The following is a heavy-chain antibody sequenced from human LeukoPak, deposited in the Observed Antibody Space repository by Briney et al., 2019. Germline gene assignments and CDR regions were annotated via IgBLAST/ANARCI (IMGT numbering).Heavy chain of an antibody. CDR2: IDPDGSDI. CDR1: GLTISRSW. J-gene: IGHJ4*02. V-gene: IGHV3-7*04. CDR3: IRGSSSY. Sequence: GGSLRLSCAVSGLTISRSWMSWVRQAPGKGLEWVANIDPDGSDIYYVDSVKGRFTVSRDNAKNSLYLQMNSLRVEDTGTYYCIRGSSSYWGQGTLVTV.